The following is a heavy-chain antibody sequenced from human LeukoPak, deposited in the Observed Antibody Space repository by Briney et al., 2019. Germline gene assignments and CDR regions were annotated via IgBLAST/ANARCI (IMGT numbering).Heavy chain of an antibody. D-gene: IGHD1-26*01. CDR3: ATDTGRWEY. J-gene: IGHJ4*02. CDR1: GFTFSSYG. Sequence: PGGSLRLSCAAAGFTFSSYGMHWVRQAPGKGLEWVAVIWYDGSNKYYADSVKGRFTISRDNSENTLYLQMNSLRVDDTAIYYCATDTGRWEYWGRGTLVTVSS. V-gene: IGHV3-33*01. CDR2: IWYDGSNK.